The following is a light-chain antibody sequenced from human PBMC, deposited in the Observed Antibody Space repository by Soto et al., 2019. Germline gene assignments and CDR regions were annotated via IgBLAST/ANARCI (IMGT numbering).Light chain of an antibody. J-gene: IGKJ2*01. CDR2: GAS. CDR1: QSVRSDD. V-gene: IGKV3-20*01. Sequence: EIVLTQSPGTLSLSLGERATLSCRASQSVRSDDLAWYQQKPGQAPSLVIYGASNRATGIPDRFSGSGSGAEFTLTISRLEPEDSAVYYCHQYGGSSYTFGQGTKVDTK. CDR3: HQYGGSSYT.